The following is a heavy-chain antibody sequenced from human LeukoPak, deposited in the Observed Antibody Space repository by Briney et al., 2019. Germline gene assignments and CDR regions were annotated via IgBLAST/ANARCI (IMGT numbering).Heavy chain of an antibody. CDR3: AKGGSSTSRFPEYFQH. V-gene: IGHV3-23*01. Sequence: GGSLRLSCAASGFTFSSYAMSWVRQAPGKGLEWVSAISGSGGSTYYADSVKGRFTISRDNSKNTLYLQMNSLRAEDTAVYYCAKGGSSTSRFPEYFQHWGQGTLVTVSS. D-gene: IGHD2-2*01. J-gene: IGHJ1*01. CDR2: ISGSGGST. CDR1: GFTFSSYA.